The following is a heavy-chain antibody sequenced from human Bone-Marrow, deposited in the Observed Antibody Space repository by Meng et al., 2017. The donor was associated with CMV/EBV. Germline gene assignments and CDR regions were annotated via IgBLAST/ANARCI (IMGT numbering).Heavy chain of an antibody. CDR3: VVGHDSRKVAY. J-gene: IGHJ4*02. Sequence: GESLKISCAASGFTFSSYSMNWVRQAPGKGLEWVSSISSSSSYIYYADSVKGRFTISRDDSKNIVYLQMNSLGVEDTALYYCVVGHDSRKVAYWGQGTLVTVSS. D-gene: IGHD2-15*01. CDR1: GFTFSSYS. CDR2: ISSSSSYI. V-gene: IGHV3-21*04.